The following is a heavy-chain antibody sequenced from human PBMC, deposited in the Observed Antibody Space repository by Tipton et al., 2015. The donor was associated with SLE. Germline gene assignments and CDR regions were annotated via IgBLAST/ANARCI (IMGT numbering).Heavy chain of an antibody. CDR2: ISVYNGYT. CDR3: ARVVVGAFDY. J-gene: IGHJ4*02. CDR1: GYTFIHKG. Sequence: GAEVKVSCKASGYTFIHKGISWVRQAPGQGLEFMGWISVYNGYTNYAQKFQGGVTLTTDTSTSTAYMELRSLRSDDTAVYYCARVVVGAFDYWGQGTLVTVSS. D-gene: IGHD2-15*01. V-gene: IGHV1-18*01.